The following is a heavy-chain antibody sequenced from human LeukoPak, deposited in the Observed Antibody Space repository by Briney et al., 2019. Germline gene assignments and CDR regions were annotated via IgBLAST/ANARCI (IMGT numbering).Heavy chain of an antibody. D-gene: IGHD6-13*01. CDR2: ISYDGSNK. CDR3: ARDGRRDPNGDSSSYFDY. V-gene: IGHV3-30*04. Sequence: GGSLRLSCAASGFTFSSYAMHWVHQAPGKGLEWVAVISYDGSNKYYADSVKGRFTISRDNSKNTLYLQMNSLRAEDTAVYYCARDGRRDPNGDSSSYFDYWGQGTLVTVSS. CDR1: GFTFSSYA. J-gene: IGHJ4*02.